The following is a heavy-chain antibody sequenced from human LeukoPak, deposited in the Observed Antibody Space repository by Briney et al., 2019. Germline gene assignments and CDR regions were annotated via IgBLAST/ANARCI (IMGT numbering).Heavy chain of an antibody. Sequence: PGGSLRLSCKASGFTFSSYAMTWVRQAPGKGLEWVSAMGGSGGSPKYADSVKGRFTMSRDSSRNTVYLQMNRLRPDDTAVYYCARDWSADYWGQGTLVTVSS. V-gene: IGHV3-23*01. J-gene: IGHJ4*02. CDR2: MGGSGGSP. CDR1: GFTFSSYA. CDR3: ARDWSADY.